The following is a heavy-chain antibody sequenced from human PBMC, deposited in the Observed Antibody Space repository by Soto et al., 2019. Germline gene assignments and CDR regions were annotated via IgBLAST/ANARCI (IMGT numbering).Heavy chain of an antibody. CDR2: INHSGST. V-gene: IGHV4-34*01. J-gene: IGHJ4*02. D-gene: IGHD1-20*01. CDR1: GGPFSGSY. Sequence: SETLSLTCTVYGGPFSGSYWSWIRQPPGKGLEWIGEINHSGSTNYNPSLKSRVTISVDTSKNQFSLKLISVTAADTEVYNCASAGISDYWGQGTLDTVSS. CDR3: ASAGISDY.